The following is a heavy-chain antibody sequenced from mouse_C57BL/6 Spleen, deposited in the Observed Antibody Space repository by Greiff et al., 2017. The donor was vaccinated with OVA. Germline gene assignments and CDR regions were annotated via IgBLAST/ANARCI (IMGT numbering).Heavy chain of an antibody. CDR1: GFTFTDYY. Sequence: EVMLVESGGGLVQPGGSLSLSCAASGFTFTDYYMSWVRQPPGKALEWLGFIRNKANGYTTEYSASVKGRFTISRDNSQSILYLQMNALRAEDSATYYCARYKVSPGYFDVWGTGTTVTVSS. J-gene: IGHJ1*03. CDR3: ARYKVSPGYFDV. V-gene: IGHV7-3*01. CDR2: IRNKANGYTT. D-gene: IGHD2-14*01.